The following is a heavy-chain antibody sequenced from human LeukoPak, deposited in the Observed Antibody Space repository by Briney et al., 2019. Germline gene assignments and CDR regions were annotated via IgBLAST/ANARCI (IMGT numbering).Heavy chain of an antibody. D-gene: IGHD2-15*01. J-gene: IGHJ3*01. V-gene: IGHV4-30-4*01. CDR1: GGSISRGDYY. Sequence: SETLSLTCTVSGGSISRGDYYWGWIRQPPGKGLEWIGNIDDRGNTDYNPSLKSRVTISIDTSKNQFSLKLKSVTAADTAVYYCAREQQGYCSSSSCLLDFWGQGTMVTVSS. CDR2: IDDRGNT. CDR3: AREQQGYCSSSSCLLDF.